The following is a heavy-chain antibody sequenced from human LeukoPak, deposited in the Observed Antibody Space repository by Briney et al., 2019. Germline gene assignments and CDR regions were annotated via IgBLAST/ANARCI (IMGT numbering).Heavy chain of an antibody. J-gene: IGHJ4*02. CDR2: ISGSGGST. D-gene: IGHD3-3*01. CDR1: GFTFSSYA. V-gene: IGHV3-23*01. Sequence: GGSLRLSCSASGFTFSSYAMSWVRQAPGKGLEWVSAISGSGGSTYYADSVKGRFTISRDNSKNTLYLQMNSLRAEDTAVYYCAHYYDFWSGGGFDYWGQGTLVTVSS. CDR3: AHYYDFWSGGGFDY.